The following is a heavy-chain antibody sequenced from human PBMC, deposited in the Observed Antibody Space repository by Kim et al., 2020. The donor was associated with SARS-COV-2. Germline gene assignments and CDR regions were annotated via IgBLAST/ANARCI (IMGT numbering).Heavy chain of an antibody. CDR2: IYYSGIT. CDR3: ARDEGGSYWFHP. V-gene: IGHV4-59*13. Sequence: SETLSLTCTVSGGSISSYYWSWIRQPPGKGLEWIGYIYYSGITNYNPSPKSRVTISVDTSKNQFSLKLSSVTAADTAVYYCARDEGGSYWFHPWGQGTLVTVSS. J-gene: IGHJ5*02. CDR1: GGSISSYY. D-gene: IGHD1-26*01.